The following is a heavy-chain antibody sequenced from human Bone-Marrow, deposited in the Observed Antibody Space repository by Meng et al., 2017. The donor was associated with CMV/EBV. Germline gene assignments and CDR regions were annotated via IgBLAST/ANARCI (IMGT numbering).Heavy chain of an antibody. V-gene: IGHV5-51*01. Sequence: GESLKISCKGSGYSFTSYWIGWVRQMPGKGLEWMGRIYPGDSDTTYRPSFQGQVTISVDKSASIAYLQWSSLKASDTGMYYCARRQPIGDVFDIWGQGTRVTV. J-gene: IGHJ3*02. D-gene: IGHD2-21*01. CDR2: IYPGDSDT. CDR3: ARRQPIGDVFDI. CDR1: GYSFTSYW.